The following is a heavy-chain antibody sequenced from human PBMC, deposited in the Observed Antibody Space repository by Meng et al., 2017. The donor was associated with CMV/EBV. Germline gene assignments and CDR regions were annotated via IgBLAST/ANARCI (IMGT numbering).Heavy chain of an antibody. J-gene: IGHJ5*02. CDR3: ARGSRIGITGTTWIWVDWFDP. CDR2: INHSGST. Sequence: SETLSLTCAVYGGSFSGYYWSWIRQPPGKGLEWSGEINHSGSTNYNPSLKSRVTISVDTSKNQFSLKLSSVTAADTAVYYCARGSRIGITGTTWIWVDWFDPWGQGTLVTVSS. D-gene: IGHD1-7*01. CDR1: GGSFSGYY. V-gene: IGHV4-34*01.